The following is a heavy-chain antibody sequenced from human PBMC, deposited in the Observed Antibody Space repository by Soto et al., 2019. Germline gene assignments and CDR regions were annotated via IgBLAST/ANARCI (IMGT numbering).Heavy chain of an antibody. D-gene: IGHD5-12*01. CDR1: GFIFTTFD. CDR3: AKGAWLDY. V-gene: IGHV3-23*01. Sequence: EVQLLESGGGLVQPGASLRLSCAASGFIFTTFDMSWARQAPGKGLEWVSVVRGRDGSTSYADSLKGRFTISKDSSKNTLYLQMNSLRAEDTALYYCAKGAWLDYWGQGTLVTVS. J-gene: IGHJ4*02. CDR2: VRGRDGST.